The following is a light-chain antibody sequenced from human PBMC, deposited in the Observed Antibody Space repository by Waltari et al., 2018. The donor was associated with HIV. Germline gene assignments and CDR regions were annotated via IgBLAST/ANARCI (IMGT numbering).Light chain of an antibody. CDR2: EVS. CDR3: SSYTTRNTFV. J-gene: IGLJ1*01. V-gene: IGLV2-14*01. Sequence: QSALTQPASVSGSPGQSITISCTGPNSDVGAYNYVSWFQQHPGNSPRVRTVEVSNRPSGVSNRFSGSKSGNTASLSISGLQAEDEADYYCSSYTTRNTFVFGTGTKVTVL. CDR1: NSDVGAYNY.